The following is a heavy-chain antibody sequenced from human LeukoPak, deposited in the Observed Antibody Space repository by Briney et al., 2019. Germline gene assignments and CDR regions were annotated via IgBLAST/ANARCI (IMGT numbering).Heavy chain of an antibody. V-gene: IGHV3-23*01. CDR2: ISGSGGTT. D-gene: IGHD5-18*01. CDR3: AKDPRSMVTSFEY. J-gene: IGHJ4*02. CDR1: GFTSSSYA. Sequence: GGSLRLSCAASGFTSSSYAMSWVRQAPGKGLEWVSTISGSGGTTHYADSVKGRFTISRDNSKNTLCLQMNSLRAEDTAVYYCAKDPRSMVTSFEYWGQGTLVTVSS.